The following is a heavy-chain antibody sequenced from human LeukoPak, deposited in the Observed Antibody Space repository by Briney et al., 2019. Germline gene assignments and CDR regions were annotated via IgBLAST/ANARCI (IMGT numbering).Heavy chain of an antibody. CDR3: ARCQSMYY. CDR1: VYTFNNYF. Sequence: ASVSVSFTASVYTFNNYFIGWGRQAPGEGDGWGGWISPHSHTTHYAKKVQGRVTMTTDTLRTTVYMELRSLRSDDTAVYFCARCQSMYYWGQGTPVTVSS. V-gene: IGHV1-18*01. CDR2: ISPHSHTT. D-gene: IGHD2-8*01. J-gene: IGHJ4*02.